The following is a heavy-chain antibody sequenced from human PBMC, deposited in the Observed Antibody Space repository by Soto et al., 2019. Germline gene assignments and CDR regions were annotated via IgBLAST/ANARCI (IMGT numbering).Heavy chain of an antibody. Sequence: QVQLQESGPGLVKASQTLSLTCNVSGGSISSGGYYWTWIRQHPGKGLEWIGNIHHSGSTFYNPSLERRVSISVDPSKNQSSLKLSSVTAADTAVYFCGRGVLSWGQGTLVTVSS. CDR2: IHHSGST. J-gene: IGHJ1*01. V-gene: IGHV4-31*03. D-gene: IGHD3-10*01. CDR1: GGSISSGGYY. CDR3: GRGVLS.